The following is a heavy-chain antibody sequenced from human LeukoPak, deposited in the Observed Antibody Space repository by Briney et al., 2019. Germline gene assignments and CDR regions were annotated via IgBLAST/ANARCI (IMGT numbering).Heavy chain of an antibody. CDR2: ISYDGRNK. V-gene: IGHV3-30*18. J-gene: IGHJ4*02. CDR3: AKDLNYYGSGPI. Sequence: GRSLRLSCAASGFIFSNYGMHWFRQAPGKGLEWVAIISYDGRNKYYADSVKGRFTISRDNSKNTLYLQTNSLRAEDTAVYHCAKDLNYYGSGPIWGQGTLVTVSS. CDR1: GFIFSNYG. D-gene: IGHD3-10*01.